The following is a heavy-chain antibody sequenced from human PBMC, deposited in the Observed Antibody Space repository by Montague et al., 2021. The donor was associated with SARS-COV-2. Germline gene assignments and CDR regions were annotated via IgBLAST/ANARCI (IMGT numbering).Heavy chain of an antibody. D-gene: IGHD6-19*01. V-gene: IGHV4-59*01. J-gene: IGHJ3*02. CDR2: IYYSGST. CDR1: GGSISSYH. Sequence: SETLSLTCTVSGGSISSYHWSWIRQPPGKGLEWIGYIYYSGSTNYNPSLKSRVTISVDTSKNQFSLKLSSVTAADTDVYYCARGSGWMGNAFDIWGQGTMVTVSS. CDR3: ARGSGWMGNAFDI.